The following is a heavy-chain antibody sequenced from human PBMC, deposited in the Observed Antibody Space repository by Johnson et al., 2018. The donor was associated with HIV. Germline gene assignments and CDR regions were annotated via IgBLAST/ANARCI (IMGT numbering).Heavy chain of an antibody. D-gene: IGHD1-26*01. V-gene: IGHV3-74*01. Sequence: VQLVESGGGLVQAGGSLRLSCAASGFTFSSYWMHWVRQAPGKGLVWVSRISSDGSGTSYADSVKGRFTISRDNAKNSLYLQMNSLKTEDTAVYYCWGLVGAYDAFDIWGQGTMVTVSS. CDR3: WGLVGAYDAFDI. J-gene: IGHJ3*02. CDR1: GFTFSSYW. CDR2: ISSDGSGT.